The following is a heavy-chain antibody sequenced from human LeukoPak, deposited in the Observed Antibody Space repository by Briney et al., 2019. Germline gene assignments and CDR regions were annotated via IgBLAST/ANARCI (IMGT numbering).Heavy chain of an antibody. Sequence: GGSLRLSCAASGFTFSDYYMSWIRQAPGKGLEWVSYISSSGSTIYYADSVKGRFTISRDNAKNSLYLQMNSLRAEDTAVYYCARYAKDILTGFSPGNWFDPWGQGTLVTVSS. D-gene: IGHD3-9*01. CDR2: ISSSGSTI. CDR1: GFTFSDYY. V-gene: IGHV3-11*01. J-gene: IGHJ5*02. CDR3: ARYAKDILTGFSPGNWFDP.